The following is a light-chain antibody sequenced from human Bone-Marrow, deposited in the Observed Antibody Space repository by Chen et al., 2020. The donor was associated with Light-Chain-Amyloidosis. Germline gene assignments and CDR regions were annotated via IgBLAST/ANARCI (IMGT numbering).Light chain of an antibody. CDR3: QQRSSWPWT. CDR2: DAS. J-gene: IGKJ1*01. V-gene: IGKV3-11*01. Sequence: EIVLTQSPATLSLSPGETATLSCRASQSVFRSLAWYQQVPGQPPRLLIYDASTRATGTPARISGGGSGTAFTLTISSLDPEDFAVYYCQQRSSWPWTFGQGTKVEVK. CDR1: QSVFRS.